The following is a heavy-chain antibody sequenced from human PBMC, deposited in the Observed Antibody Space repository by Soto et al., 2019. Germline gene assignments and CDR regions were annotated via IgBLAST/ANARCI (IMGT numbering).Heavy chain of an antibody. CDR3: AKDTGAGDDPGDYFDY. Sequence: QVQLVESGGGVVQPGRSLRLSCAASGFTFSSYGMHWVRQAPGKGLEWVAVISYDGSNKYYADSVKGRFTISRDNSKNKLYLQMNSLSAEDTAVYYCAKDTGAGDDPGDYFDYWGQGTLVTVSS. J-gene: IGHJ4*02. CDR1: GFTFSSYG. CDR2: ISYDGSNK. V-gene: IGHV3-30*18. D-gene: IGHD2-8*02.